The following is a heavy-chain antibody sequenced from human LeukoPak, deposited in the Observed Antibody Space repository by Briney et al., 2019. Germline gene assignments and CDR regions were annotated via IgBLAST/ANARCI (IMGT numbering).Heavy chain of an antibody. D-gene: IGHD2-15*01. Sequence: ASVKVSCKVSGYTLTELSMHWVRQAPGQGLEWMGWISAYNGNTNYAQKLQGRVTMTTDTSTSTAYMELRSLRSDDTAVYYCARRGSGGSCYSWGQGTLVTVSS. J-gene: IGHJ4*02. CDR1: GYTLTELS. V-gene: IGHV1-18*01. CDR3: ARRGSGGSCYS. CDR2: ISAYNGNT.